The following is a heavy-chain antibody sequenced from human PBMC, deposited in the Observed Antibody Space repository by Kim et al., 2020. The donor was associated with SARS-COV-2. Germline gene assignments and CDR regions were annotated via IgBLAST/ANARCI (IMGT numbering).Heavy chain of an antibody. D-gene: IGHD3-9*01. V-gene: IGHV3-13*01. CDR3: ARGERSTGYRTYYYGMDV. Sequence: KGRFTISRENAKNSLYLQMNSLRAGDTAVYYCARGERSTGYRTYYYGMDVWGQGTTVTVSS. J-gene: IGHJ6*02.